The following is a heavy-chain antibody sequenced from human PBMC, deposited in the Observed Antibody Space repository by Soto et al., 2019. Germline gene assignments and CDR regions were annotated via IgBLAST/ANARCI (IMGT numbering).Heavy chain of an antibody. V-gene: IGHV3-21*01. CDR3: ARAKVWNRHYYYYGMDV. D-gene: IGHD1-1*01. CDR2: ISSSSSYI. CDR1: GFTFSSYS. Sequence: GGSLRLSCAASGFTFSSYSMNWVRQAPGKGLEWVSSISSSSSYIYYADSVKGRFTISRENAKNSLYLQMNSLRAEDTAGYYCARAKVWNRHYYYYGMDVWGQGTTVTVSS. J-gene: IGHJ6*02.